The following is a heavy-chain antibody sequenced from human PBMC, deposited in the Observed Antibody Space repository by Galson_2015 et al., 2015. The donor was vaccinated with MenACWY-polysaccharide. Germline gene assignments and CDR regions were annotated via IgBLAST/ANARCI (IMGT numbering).Heavy chain of an antibody. J-gene: IGHJ4*02. D-gene: IGHD6-13*01. CDR2: ISAGGGTT. CDR1: GFTFSSYV. CDR3: ARRGIAAAVTDY. V-gene: IGHV3-23*01. Sequence: FLRLSCAASGFTFSSYVMIWVRQAPGKGLEWVSVISAGGGTTYYADSVKGRFTISRDNSKNTLYLQMNSLRAEDTALYYCARRGIAAAVTDYWGQGTLVTVSS.